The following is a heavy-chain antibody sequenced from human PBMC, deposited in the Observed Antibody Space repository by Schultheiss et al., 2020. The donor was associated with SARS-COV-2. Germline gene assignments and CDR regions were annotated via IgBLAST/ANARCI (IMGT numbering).Heavy chain of an antibody. J-gene: IGHJ6*02. Sequence: ASVKVSCKASGYTFTGYYMHWVRQAPGQGLEWMGWINPNSGGTNYAQKFQGRVTMTRDTSISTAYMELSRLRSEDTAVYYCARRDCSSTSCYGNYYYYGMDVWGQGTTVTVSS. CDR1: GYTFTGYY. D-gene: IGHD2-2*01. V-gene: IGHV1-2*02. CDR3: ARRDCSSTSCYGNYYYYGMDV. CDR2: INPNSGGT.